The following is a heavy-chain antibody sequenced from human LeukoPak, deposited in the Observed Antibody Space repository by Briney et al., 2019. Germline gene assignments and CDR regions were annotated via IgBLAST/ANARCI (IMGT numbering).Heavy chain of an antibody. Sequence: SETLSLTCTVSSGSISSGSYYWGWIRQPPGKGLEWIGSIYYSGSTYYNPSLKSRITISLDTSKNQFSLKLSSVTAADTAVYYCARDKTFEVVNYFDYWGQGTLVTVSS. CDR1: SGSISSGSYY. CDR3: ARDKTFEVVNYFDY. D-gene: IGHD3-3*01. CDR2: IYYSGST. J-gene: IGHJ4*02. V-gene: IGHV4-39*07.